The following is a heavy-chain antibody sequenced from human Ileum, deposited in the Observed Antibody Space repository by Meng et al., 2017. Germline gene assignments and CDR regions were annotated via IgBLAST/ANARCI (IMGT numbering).Heavy chain of an antibody. V-gene: IGHV3-21*01. J-gene: IGHJ4*02. D-gene: IGHD6-13*01. CDR1: GFTFSSYS. CDR3: ARDGYSSSSFDY. Sequence: EVPLVGVGGGLVQPGGSSSLSCDASGFTFSSYSMNWVRQAPGKGLEWVSSISSSSSYIYYADSVKGRFTISRDNAKNSLYLQMNSLRAEDTAVYYCARDGYSSSSFDYWGQGTLVTVSS. CDR2: ISSSSSYI.